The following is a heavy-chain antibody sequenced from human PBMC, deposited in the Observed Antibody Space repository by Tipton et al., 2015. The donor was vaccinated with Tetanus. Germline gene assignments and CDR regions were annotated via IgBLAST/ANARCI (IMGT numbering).Heavy chain of an antibody. J-gene: IGHJ1*01. CDR1: GFTFSSYG. CDR3: AKGECPWQLANAEYFQH. D-gene: IGHD6-6*01. V-gene: IGHV3-30*18. Sequence: SLRLSCAASGFTFSSYGMHWVRQAPGKGLERVAVISYDGSNKYYADSVKGRFTISRDNSKNTLYLQMNSLRAEDTAVYYCAKGECPWQLANAEYFQHWGQGTLVTVSS. CDR2: ISYDGSNK.